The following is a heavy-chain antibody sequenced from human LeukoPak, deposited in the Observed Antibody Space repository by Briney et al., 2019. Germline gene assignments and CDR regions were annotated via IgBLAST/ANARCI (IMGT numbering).Heavy chain of an antibody. CDR1: GGSISSGDYY. J-gene: IGHJ4*02. V-gene: IGHV4-61*08. Sequence: PSETLSLTCTVSGGSISSGDYYWSWIRQPPGKGLEWIGYIYYSGSTNYNPSLKSRVTISVDTSKNQFSLKLSSVTAADTAVYYCARVTPERVGWSSIYYFDYWGQGTLVTVSS. CDR2: IYYSGST. D-gene: IGHD6-19*01. CDR3: ARVTPERVGWSSIYYFDY.